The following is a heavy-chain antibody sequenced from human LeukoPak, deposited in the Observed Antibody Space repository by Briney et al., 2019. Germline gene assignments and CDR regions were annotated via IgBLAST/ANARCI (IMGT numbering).Heavy chain of an antibody. CDR2: IFYSGGT. V-gene: IGHV4-39*07. Sequence: SETLSLTCTVSGGSINTPNYYWGWIRQTPGKGLEWIGNIFYSGGTYYSPSLTSRVTISLDTSRNQFSLKLRSVTAADTAVYYCARGLREFGYYYYHMDVWDIGTTVTVSS. D-gene: IGHD3-10*01. J-gene: IGHJ6*03. CDR1: GGSINTPNYY. CDR3: ARGLREFGYYYYHMDV.